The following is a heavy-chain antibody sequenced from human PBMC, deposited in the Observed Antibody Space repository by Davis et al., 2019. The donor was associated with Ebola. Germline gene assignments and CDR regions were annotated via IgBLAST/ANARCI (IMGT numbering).Heavy chain of an antibody. J-gene: IGHJ6*02. CDR1: VHSVSTAG. V-gene: IGHV6-1*01. Sequence: HSQTLSLTCAISVHSVSTAGWNWTRQSPSRGLEWLGRTYYKSKWYNDYAAAVKSRITINPDTSKNQFSLQLTSVTPEDTALYYCARGWLRGGMDVWGEGTTVTV. CDR3: ARGWLRGGMDV. D-gene: IGHD5-18*01. CDR2: TYYKSKWYN.